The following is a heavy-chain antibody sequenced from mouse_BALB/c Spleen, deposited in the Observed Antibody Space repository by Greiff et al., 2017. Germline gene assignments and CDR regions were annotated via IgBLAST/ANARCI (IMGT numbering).Heavy chain of an antibody. V-gene: IGHV14-1*02. CDR2: IDPENGNT. CDR3: ARSTYGRGAMDY. CDR1: GFNIKDYY. Sequence: DVQLQESGAELVRPGALVKLSCKASGFNIKDYYMHWVKQRPEQGLEWIGWIDPENGNTIYDPKFQGKATITADTSSNTAYLQLSSLTSEDTAVYYCARSTYGRGAMDYWGQGTSVTVSS. D-gene: IGHD1-1*01. J-gene: IGHJ4*01.